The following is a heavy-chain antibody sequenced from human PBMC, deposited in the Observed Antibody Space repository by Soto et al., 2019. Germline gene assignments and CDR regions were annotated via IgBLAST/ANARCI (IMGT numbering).Heavy chain of an antibody. D-gene: IGHD4-17*01. CDR3: ARAQYYGDYWYFDL. CDR1: GGSISSGGYS. Sequence: SETLSLTCAVSGGSISSGGYSWSWIRQPPGKGLEWIGYIYHSGSTYYNPSLKSRVTISVDRSKNQFSLKLSSVTAADTAVYYCARAQYYGDYWYFDLWGRGTLVTVSS. CDR2: IYHSGST. V-gene: IGHV4-30-2*01. J-gene: IGHJ2*01.